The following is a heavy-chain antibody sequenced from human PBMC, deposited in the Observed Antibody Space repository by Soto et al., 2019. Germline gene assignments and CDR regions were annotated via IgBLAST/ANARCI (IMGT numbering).Heavy chain of an antibody. CDR2: IYYSGST. D-gene: IGHD6-19*01. Sequence: QLQLQESGPGLVKPSETLSLTCTVSGGSISSSSYYWGWIRQPPGKGLEWIGSIYYSGSTYYNPSHKSRVTISVDTSKNQFSLKLSSVTAADTAVYYCARHQDDSSGWNYYYYGMDVWGQGTTVTVSS. J-gene: IGHJ6*02. V-gene: IGHV4-39*01. CDR3: ARHQDDSSGWNYYYYGMDV. CDR1: GGSISSSSYY.